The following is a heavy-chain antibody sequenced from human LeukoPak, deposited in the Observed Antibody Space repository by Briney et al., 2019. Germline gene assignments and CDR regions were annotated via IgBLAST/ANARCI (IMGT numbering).Heavy chain of an antibody. J-gene: IGHJ4*02. CDR1: GFTFSSYA. V-gene: IGHV3-23*01. Sequence: GGSLRLSCAASGFTFSSYAMSWVRQAPEKGLEWVSTISGSGGGTYYADSVKGRFTISRDNAKNSLYLQMNSLRADDTAVYSCARGYTYFDYWGQGTLVTVSS. D-gene: IGHD5-12*01. CDR2: ISGSGGGT. CDR3: ARGYTYFDY.